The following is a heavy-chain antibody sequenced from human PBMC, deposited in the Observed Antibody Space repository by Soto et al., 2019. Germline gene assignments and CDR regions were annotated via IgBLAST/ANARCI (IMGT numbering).Heavy chain of an antibody. CDR3: ARDLRVGSSWYEYYGMDV. D-gene: IGHD6-13*01. Sequence: GGSLRLSCAASGFTLSSYGMHWVRQAPGKGLEWVAVIWYDGSNKYYADSVKGRFTISRDNSKNTLYLQMNSLRAEDTAVYYCARDLRVGSSWYEYYGMDVWGQGTTVTVSS. CDR1: GFTLSSYG. J-gene: IGHJ6*02. CDR2: IWYDGSNK. V-gene: IGHV3-33*01.